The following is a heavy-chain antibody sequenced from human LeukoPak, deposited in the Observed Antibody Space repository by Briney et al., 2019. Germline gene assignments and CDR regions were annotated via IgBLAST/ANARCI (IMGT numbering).Heavy chain of an antibody. CDR2: IKKDGSEK. CDR1: GFTFSSYG. V-gene: IGHV3-7*01. J-gene: IGHJ5*02. CDR3: AREGDIVSVPTAWRFDP. Sequence: GGSLRLSCAASGFTFSSYGMHWVRQAPGKGLEWVANIKKDGSEKYYVDSVKGRFTISRDNAKNSLYLQMNSLRAEDTAVYYCAREGDIVSVPTAWRFDPWGQGTLVTVSS. D-gene: IGHD2-2*01.